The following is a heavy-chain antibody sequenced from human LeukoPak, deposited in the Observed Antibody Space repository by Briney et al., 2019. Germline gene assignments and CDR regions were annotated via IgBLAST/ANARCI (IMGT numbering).Heavy chain of an antibody. CDR3: ARYKVPPHQDSSMVPGVYYYYGMDV. V-gene: IGHV1-69*13. CDR2: IIPFFGTP. CDR1: GGSFSTYA. J-gene: IGHJ6*02. D-gene: IGHD3-10*01. Sequence: SVKVSCKASGGSFSTYAISWVRQAPGQGLEWMGGIIPFFGTPSYAKKFHGRFTITADESTNTAYMEVSSLRSEDTALYYCARYKVPPHQDSSMVPGVYYYYGMDVWGLGTTVTVSS.